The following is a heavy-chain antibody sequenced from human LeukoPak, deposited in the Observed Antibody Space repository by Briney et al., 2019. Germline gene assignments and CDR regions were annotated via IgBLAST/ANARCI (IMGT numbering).Heavy chain of an antibody. CDR1: GYTFTNYG. V-gene: IGHV1-18*01. J-gene: IGHJ6*03. D-gene: IGHD1-26*01. CDR3: AREVGATGGYYYYMDV. CDR2: VSGYNGNI. Sequence: GASVKVSCKTSGYTFTNYGISWVRQAPGQGLEWMGWVSGYNGNIYYAQNFQDRVTMTTDTSTSTAYMDLRGLRSDDTAVYYCAREVGATGGYYYYMDVWGKGTTVTVSS.